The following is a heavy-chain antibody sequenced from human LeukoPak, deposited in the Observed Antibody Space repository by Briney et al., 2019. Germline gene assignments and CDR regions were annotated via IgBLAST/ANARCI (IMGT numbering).Heavy chain of an antibody. Sequence: SVKVSCKASGGTFSSYAISWVRQAPGQGLEWMGRIIPIFGTANYAQKFQGRVTITTDESTSTAYMELSSLRSEDTAVYYCARGESYCGGDCYRNWFDPWGQGTLVTVSS. CDR1: GGTFSSYA. D-gene: IGHD2-21*02. V-gene: IGHV1-69*05. CDR2: IIPIFGTA. J-gene: IGHJ5*02. CDR3: ARGESYCGGDCYRNWFDP.